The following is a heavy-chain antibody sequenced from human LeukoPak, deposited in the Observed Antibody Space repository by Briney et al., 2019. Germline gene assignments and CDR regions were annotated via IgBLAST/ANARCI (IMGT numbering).Heavy chain of an antibody. D-gene: IGHD3-3*01. CDR3: ARDSVWSGYYSWYFDL. CDR2: IYTSGST. J-gene: IGHJ2*01. CDR1: GGSISSYY. V-gene: IGHV4-4*07. Sequence: SETLSLTCTVSGGSISSYYWSWIRQPAGKGLEWIGRIYTSGSTNYNPSLKSRVTMSVDTSKNQFSLKLSSVTAADTAVYYCARDSVWSGYYSWYFDLWGRGTLVTVSS.